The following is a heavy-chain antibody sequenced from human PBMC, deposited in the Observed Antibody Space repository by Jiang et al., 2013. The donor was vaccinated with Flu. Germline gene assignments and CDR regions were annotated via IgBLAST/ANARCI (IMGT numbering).Heavy chain of an antibody. CDR3: ARGRWWEVETYYFDY. V-gene: IGHV1-69*01. D-gene: IGHD2-15*01. CDR2: IIPIFGTA. J-gene: IGHJ4*02. Sequence: SWVRQAPGQGLEWMGGIIPIFGTANYAQKFQGRVTITADESTSTAYMELSSLRSEDTAVYYCARGRWWEVETYYFDYWGQGTLVTVSS.